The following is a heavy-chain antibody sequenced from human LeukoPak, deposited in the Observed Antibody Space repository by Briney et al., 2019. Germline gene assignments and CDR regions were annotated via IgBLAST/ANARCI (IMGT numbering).Heavy chain of an antibody. CDR3: ARARGYCSSTSCSFDY. D-gene: IGHD2-2*01. CDR2: INWNGGST. J-gene: IGHJ4*02. V-gene: IGHV3-20*04. Sequence: SGGSLRLSCAASGFTFDDYGMSWVRRAPGKGLEWVSGINWNGGSTGYADSVKGRFTISRDNAKNSLYLQMNSLRAEDTALYYCARARGYCSSTSCSFDYWGQGTLVTVSS. CDR1: GFTFDDYG.